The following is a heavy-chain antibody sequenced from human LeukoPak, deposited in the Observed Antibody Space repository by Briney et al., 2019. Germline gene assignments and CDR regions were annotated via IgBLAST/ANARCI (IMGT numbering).Heavy chain of an antibody. Sequence: PSETLSLTCTVSGGSISSYYWSWIRQPAEKGLEWIGRIYSSGGTDYNPSLKSRVTMSVDTSKNQFSLKLASVTAADTAVYYCARDAGGPTIFDYWGQGTLVTVSS. D-gene: IGHD3-16*01. V-gene: IGHV4-4*07. CDR1: GGSISSYY. CDR2: IYSSGGT. J-gene: IGHJ4*02. CDR3: ARDAGGPTIFDY.